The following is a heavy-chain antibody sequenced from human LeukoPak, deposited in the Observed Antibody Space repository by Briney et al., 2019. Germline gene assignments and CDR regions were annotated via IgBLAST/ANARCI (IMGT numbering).Heavy chain of an antibody. CDR2: TYYRSKWYN. D-gene: IGHD6-6*01. CDR1: GDSVSSYTAN. V-gene: IGHV6-1*01. J-gene: IGHJ4*02. CDR3: ARAVSLWTARRKLYYFDY. Sequence: SQTLSLTCAISGDSVSSYTANWNWIRRSPSRGREWLGRTYYRSKWYNDYAVSVKSRITINPATSKNQFSLQLHSVTPEDTAVYYCARAVSLWTARRKLYYFDYWGQGTLVTVSS.